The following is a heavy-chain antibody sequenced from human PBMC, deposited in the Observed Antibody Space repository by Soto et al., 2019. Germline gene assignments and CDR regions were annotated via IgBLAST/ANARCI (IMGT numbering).Heavy chain of an antibody. D-gene: IGHD2-2*01. V-gene: IGHV4-30-4*01. J-gene: IGHJ5*02. CDR1: GVSISSSDYA. Sequence: SETLSLTCNVSGVSISSSDYAWSWIRQSPRKGREGIAYIYFRGSIHYRPSFRSRATISRDTSTNQLFLSLTSVTAADTAVYYCAREPVCTATDCYAFDAWGQGSLVTVSS. CDR2: IYFRGSI. CDR3: AREPVCTATDCYAFDA.